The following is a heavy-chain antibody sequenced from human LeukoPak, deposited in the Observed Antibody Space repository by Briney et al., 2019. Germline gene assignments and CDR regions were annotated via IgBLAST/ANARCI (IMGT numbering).Heavy chain of an antibody. D-gene: IGHD1-7*01. V-gene: IGHV3-74*01. CDR3: ARASNRNSINFDY. Sequence: GGSLRLSCAASGFTFSSYWMHWVRQAPGKGLVWVSRLNSDGSSTSYADSVKGRFTISRDNTETTLHLQMNNLSAEDTAVYYCARASNRNSINFDYWGQGALVTVSS. J-gene: IGHJ4*02. CDR2: LNSDGSST. CDR1: GFTFSSYW.